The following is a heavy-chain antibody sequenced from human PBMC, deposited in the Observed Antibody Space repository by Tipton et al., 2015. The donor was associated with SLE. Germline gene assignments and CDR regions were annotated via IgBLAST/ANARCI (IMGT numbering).Heavy chain of an antibody. D-gene: IGHD3-16*01. Sequence: TLSLTCTVSGGSITCRNCSWSWIRQPAGKGLEWIGYIYTTGSTNYNPSLKSRVTMSVDTSKNQFSLKLRSVTAADTAVYYCARDRDFLGVDYWGQGTLVIVSS. V-gene: IGHV4-61*09. CDR2: IYTTGST. CDR1: GGSITCRNCS. J-gene: IGHJ4*02. CDR3: ARDRDFLGVDY.